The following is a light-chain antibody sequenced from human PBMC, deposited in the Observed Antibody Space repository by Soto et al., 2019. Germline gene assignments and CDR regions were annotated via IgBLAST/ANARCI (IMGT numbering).Light chain of an antibody. J-gene: IGKJ1*01. CDR1: QSVNIY. CDR3: QQRYNWPRT. Sequence: EIVLTQSPATLSLSPGERATLSCRASQSVNIYLVWYQQKPGQAPRLLIYDASNRATGIPARFSGSGSGTDFILTISSLEPEDSAVYYCQQRYNWPRTFGQGTKVDI. V-gene: IGKV3-11*01. CDR2: DAS.